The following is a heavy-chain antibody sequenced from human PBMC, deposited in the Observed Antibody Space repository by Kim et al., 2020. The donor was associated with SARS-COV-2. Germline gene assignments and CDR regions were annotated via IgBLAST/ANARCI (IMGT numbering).Heavy chain of an antibody. CDR2: ISAFNGDT. CDR3: ASPGIVVAETDQGGMDV. D-gene: IGHD6-19*01. V-gene: IGHV1-18*04. J-gene: IGHJ6*02. Sequence: ASVKVSCKASGYTFITYGISWVRQAPGQGLEWMGWISAFNGDTKYAQKLQGRVNMTTDTSTSTAYMELRSLRSDDTAVYYCASPGIVVAETDQGGMDVWGQGTTVTVSS. CDR1: GYTFITYG.